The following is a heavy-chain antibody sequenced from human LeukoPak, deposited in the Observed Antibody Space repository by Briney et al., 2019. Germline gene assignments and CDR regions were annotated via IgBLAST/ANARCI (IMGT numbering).Heavy chain of an antibody. CDR2: ISYGGSNK. V-gene: IGHV3-30*18. CDR1: GFTFSRYG. J-gene: IGHJ4*02. CDR3: AKERATETRRLDY. Sequence: GRSLRLSCAASGFTFSRYGMHWVRQAPGKGLGWVAVISYGGSNKNYADSVKGPFTISRDNSKNTLYLQMNSLRPEDAAVYYCAKERATETRRLDYWGQGTLVTVSS.